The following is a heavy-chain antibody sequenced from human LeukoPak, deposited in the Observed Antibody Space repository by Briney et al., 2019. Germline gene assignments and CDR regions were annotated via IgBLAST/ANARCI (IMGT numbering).Heavy chain of an antibody. D-gene: IGHD1-26*01. CDR2: VDPENGET. Sequence: VASVRISCKASGDTFTDYYMHWVQRAPGKGLEWMGRVDPENGETLFAEKFQGRVTITADTSIDTTYMDLSSLRFEDTAVYYCARESYYLETTGSSIYYFDSWGQGTLVSVSS. V-gene: IGHV1-69-2*01. CDR1: GDTFTDYY. CDR3: ARESYYLETTGSSIYYFDS. J-gene: IGHJ4*02.